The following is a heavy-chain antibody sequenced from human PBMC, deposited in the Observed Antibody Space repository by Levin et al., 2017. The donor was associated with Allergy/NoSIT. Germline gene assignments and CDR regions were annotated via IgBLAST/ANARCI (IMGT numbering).Heavy chain of an antibody. D-gene: IGHD3-3*01. CDR2: IKPDGSEE. Sequence: PGGSLRLSCATSGFTFSTYWMSWVRQAPGKGLQWVAHIKPDGSEEYYVDSVKGRFTISRDNAKNSLYLQMNSLAVGDTAVYYCARDPGTDFWSVYSDWGRGVLVTVSS. J-gene: IGHJ4*02. CDR1: GFTFSTYW. CDR3: ARDPGTDFWSVYSD. V-gene: IGHV3-7*01.